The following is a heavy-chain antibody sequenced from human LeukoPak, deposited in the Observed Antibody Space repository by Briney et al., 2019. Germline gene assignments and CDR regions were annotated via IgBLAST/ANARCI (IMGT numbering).Heavy chain of an antibody. D-gene: IGHD2-15*01. CDR2: INHSGST. J-gene: IGHJ5*02. CDR3: AREWDIVVVVAATPYNWFDP. Sequence: PSETLSLTCAVYGGSFSGYYWSWIRQPPGKGLEWIGEINHSGSTNYNPSLKSRVTISVDTSKNQFSLKLSSVTAADTAVYYCAREWDIVVVVAATPYNWFDPWGQGTLVTVSS. CDR1: GGSFSGYY. V-gene: IGHV4-34*01.